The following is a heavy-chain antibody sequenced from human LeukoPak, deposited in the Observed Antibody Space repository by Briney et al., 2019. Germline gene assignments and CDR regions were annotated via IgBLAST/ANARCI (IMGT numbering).Heavy chain of an antibody. CDR3: ARTPSYGSGSYYRSPYYYGMDV. V-gene: IGHV4-34*01. D-gene: IGHD3-10*01. Sequence: SETLSLTCAVYGGSLSGYYWSWIRQPPGKGLEWIGEINHSGSTNYNPSLKSRVTISVDTSKNQFSLKLSSVTAADTAVYYCARTPSYGSGSYYRSPYYYGMDVWGQGTTVTVSS. CDR2: INHSGST. J-gene: IGHJ6*02. CDR1: GGSLSGYY.